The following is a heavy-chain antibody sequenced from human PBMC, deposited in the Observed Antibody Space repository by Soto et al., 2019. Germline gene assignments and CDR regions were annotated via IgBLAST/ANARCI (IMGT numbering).Heavy chain of an antibody. CDR2: IIPIFGTA. CDR1: GGTFSSYA. V-gene: IGHV1-69*12. CDR3: ASRITGTIYSYSGMDV. J-gene: IGHJ6*02. Sequence: QVQLVQSGAEVKKPGSSVKVSCKASGGTFSSYAINWVRQAPGQGLEWMGGIIPIFGTANYAQKFQGRVTITADESTSTAYMGLSSLRSEDTAVYYSASRITGTIYSYSGMDVWGQGTTVTVSS. D-gene: IGHD1-7*01.